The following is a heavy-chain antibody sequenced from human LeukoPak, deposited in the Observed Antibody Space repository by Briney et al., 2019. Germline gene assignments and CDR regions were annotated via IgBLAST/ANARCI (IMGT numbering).Heavy chain of an antibody. J-gene: IGHJ4*02. D-gene: IGHD1-14*01. Sequence: GGSLRLSCAASGFTFDDYAMHWVRQAPGKGLEWVSGINWNSGSIGYADSVKGRFTISRDNAKNSLYLQMNSLRAEDTAVYYCARDRIRPGFDYWGQGTLVTVSS. CDR3: ARDRIRPGFDY. CDR1: GFTFDDYA. CDR2: INWNSGSI. V-gene: IGHV3-9*01.